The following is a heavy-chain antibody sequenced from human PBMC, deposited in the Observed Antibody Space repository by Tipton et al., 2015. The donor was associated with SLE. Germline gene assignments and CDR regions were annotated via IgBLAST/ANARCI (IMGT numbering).Heavy chain of an antibody. J-gene: IGHJ6*02. CDR1: GGSFRDHY. Sequence: TLSLTCAVYGGSFRDHYWSWIRQTPGKGLEWIGEINHSESTNDNPSLRSRVIMSVDTSKNQFSLKLKSVTAADTAIYYCACIPAAAGRTIPRYYYTVDVWGQGTTVTVSS. D-gene: IGHD6-13*01. V-gene: IGHV4-34*01. CDR2: INHSEST. CDR3: ACIPAAAGRTIPRYYYTVDV.